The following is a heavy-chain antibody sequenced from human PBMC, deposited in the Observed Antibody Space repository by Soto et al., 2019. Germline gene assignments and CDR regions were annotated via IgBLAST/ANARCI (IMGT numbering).Heavy chain of an antibody. Sequence: QVQLVESGGGVVQPGRSLRLSCAASGFTFSSYGIHWVRQAPGKGLEWVAVIWYDGSNKDYADSVKGRFTISRDNSKNTLYLQMNSLRAENTAVYYCARGSSTWLNWFDPWGQGTLVTVSS. CDR1: GFTFSSYG. CDR3: ARGSSTWLNWFDP. J-gene: IGHJ5*02. D-gene: IGHD6-13*01. CDR2: IWYDGSNK. V-gene: IGHV3-33*01.